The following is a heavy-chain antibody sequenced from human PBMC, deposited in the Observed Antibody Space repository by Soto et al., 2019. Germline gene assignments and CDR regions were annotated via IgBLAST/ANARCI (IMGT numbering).Heavy chain of an antibody. CDR2: IIPIFGTA. D-gene: IGHD4-17*01. Sequence: ASVKVSCKASGGTFSSYAISWVRQAPGQGLEWMGGIIPIFGTANYAQKFQGRVTITADESTSTAYMELSSLRSEDTAVYYCARNGDYRYWFDPSGQGTLVTVSS. J-gene: IGHJ5*02. CDR1: GGTFSSYA. V-gene: IGHV1-69*13. CDR3: ARNGDYRYWFDP.